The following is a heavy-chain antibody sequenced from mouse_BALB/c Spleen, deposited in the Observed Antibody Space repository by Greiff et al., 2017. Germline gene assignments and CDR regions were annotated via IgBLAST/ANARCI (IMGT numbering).Heavy chain of an antibody. D-gene: IGHD2-1*01. CDR2: IDPSDSYT. CDR3: ARWSGNYPVYFDY. Sequence: VQLQQSGAELVKPGASVKLSCKASGYTFTSYWMHWVKQRPGQGLEWIGEIDPSDSYTNYNQKFKGKATLTVDKSSSTAYMQLSSLTSEDSAVYYCARWSGNYPVYFDYWGQGTTLTVSS. V-gene: IGHV1-69*02. CDR1: GYTFTSYW. J-gene: IGHJ2*01.